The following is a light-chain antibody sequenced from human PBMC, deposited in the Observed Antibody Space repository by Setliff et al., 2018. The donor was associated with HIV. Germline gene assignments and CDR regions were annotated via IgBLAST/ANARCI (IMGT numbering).Light chain of an antibody. CDR1: KSNIGASFD. CDR2: NDI. J-gene: IGLJ1*01. Sequence: QSVLTQPPSVSGAPGQRVTISCTGSKSNIGASFDVHWYQHLPGTAPKLLIYNDIIRPSGVPYRFSGSKSGTSATLTISRLQAEDEADYYCQSYDRSLSGLYVFGTGTKVTVL. CDR3: QSYDRSLSGLYV. V-gene: IGLV1-40*01.